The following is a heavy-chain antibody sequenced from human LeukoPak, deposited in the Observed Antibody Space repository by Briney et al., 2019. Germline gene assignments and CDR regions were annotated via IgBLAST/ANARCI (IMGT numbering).Heavy chain of an antibody. J-gene: IGHJ4*02. CDR2: ISGISVTI. V-gene: IGHV3-23*01. Sequence: PGGSLRLSCTASGSTFSAYPMSCGRQAPGQGLEWVSAISGISVTIYYADSVKGGSTISRDTPKNTLYLHMYTLRAEDTAVYYCAKILSGTYSFDLWGQGTLVTVSS. CDR1: GSTFSAYP. CDR3: AKILSGTYSFDL. D-gene: IGHD1-26*01.